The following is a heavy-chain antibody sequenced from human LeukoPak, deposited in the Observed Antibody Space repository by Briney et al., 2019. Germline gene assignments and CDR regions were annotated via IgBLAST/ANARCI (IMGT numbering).Heavy chain of an antibody. J-gene: IGHJ2*01. CDR2: ISGSGGST. D-gene: IGHD3-22*01. CDR3: AKDAYYDSSGYYYSWYFDL. V-gene: IGHV3-23*01. Sequence: GGSLRLSCAASGFTVSSNYMSWVRQAPGRGLEWVSGISGSGGSTYYADSVKGRFTISRDNSKNTLYLQMHSLRAEDTAVYYCAKDAYYDSSGYYYSWYFDLWGRGALVTVSS. CDR1: GFTVSSNY.